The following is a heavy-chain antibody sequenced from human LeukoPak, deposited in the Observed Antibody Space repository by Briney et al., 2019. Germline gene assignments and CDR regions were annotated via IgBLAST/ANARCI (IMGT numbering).Heavy chain of an antibody. CDR3: ARGRSGAFDY. D-gene: IGHD3-10*01. CDR1: GFTVSSNY. CDR2: IYSGGST. V-gene: IGHV3-66*01. J-gene: IGHJ4*02. Sequence: GGSLRLSCAASGFTVSSNYMSWVRPAPGKGLEWVSIIYSGGSTYYADFVKGRFTISRDNSKSTLYLQMNSLRAEDTAVYYRARGRSGAFDYWGQGTLVTVSS.